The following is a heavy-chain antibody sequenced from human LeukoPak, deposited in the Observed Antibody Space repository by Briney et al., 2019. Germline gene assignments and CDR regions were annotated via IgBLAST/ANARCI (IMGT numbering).Heavy chain of an antibody. CDR1: GFTFSSYS. CDR3: VREARESGGFDY. V-gene: IGHV3-48*04. J-gene: IGHJ4*02. CDR2: ITSTSSTI. D-gene: IGHD5-24*01. Sequence: EGSLRLSCAASGFTFSSYSMNWVRQAPGKGLEWLSYITSTSSTIFYADSVKGRFTISRDNAKNSLYLQMNSLRAEDTAVYYCVREARESGGFDYWGQGTLVTVSS.